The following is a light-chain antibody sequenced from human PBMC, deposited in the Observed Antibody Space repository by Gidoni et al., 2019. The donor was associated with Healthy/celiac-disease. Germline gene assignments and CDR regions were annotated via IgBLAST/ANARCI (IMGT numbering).Light chain of an antibody. CDR3: QQYYSYLPLT. CDR1: PGISSY. V-gene: IGKV1-8*01. Sequence: AIRMTQSPSSFSASTGDRVTITCRASPGISSYLAWYQQKPGKAPKLLIYAASTLQSGVPSRFSGSGSGTDVTLTISCLQSEDFATYYCQQYYSYLPLTFGGGTKVEIK. J-gene: IGKJ4*01. CDR2: AAS.